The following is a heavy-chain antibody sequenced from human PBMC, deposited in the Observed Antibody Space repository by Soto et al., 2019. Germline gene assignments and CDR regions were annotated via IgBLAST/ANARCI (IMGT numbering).Heavy chain of an antibody. CDR2: LYYRGNT. D-gene: IGHD2-15*01. CDR1: GGSISSFNYF. V-gene: IGHV4-39*01. Sequence: QLQLQESGPGLVKPSETLSLTCTVSGGSISSFNYFWGWIRQPPGKGLEWIGSLYYRGNTYYNPSLQGRVTISVDTSKKQCTLTLRSVTAADPAVYYCARGGGSTFNWFDPWGQGTLVTVSP. CDR3: ARGGGSTFNWFDP. J-gene: IGHJ5*02.